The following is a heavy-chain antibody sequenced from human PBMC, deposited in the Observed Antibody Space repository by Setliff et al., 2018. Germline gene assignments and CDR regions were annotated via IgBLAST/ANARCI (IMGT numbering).Heavy chain of an antibody. CDR1: GFTFSSYG. Sequence: GGSLRLSCAASGFTFSSYGMHWVRQAPGKGLEWVAVIAYDGSNKYYADSVKGRFTISRDNSKNTLYLQMNSLRAEDTAVYYCAKEYYDYVWGSPWGQGTLVTVSS. CDR3: AKEYYDYVWGSP. V-gene: IGHV3-30*18. D-gene: IGHD3-16*01. J-gene: IGHJ5*02. CDR2: IAYDGSNK.